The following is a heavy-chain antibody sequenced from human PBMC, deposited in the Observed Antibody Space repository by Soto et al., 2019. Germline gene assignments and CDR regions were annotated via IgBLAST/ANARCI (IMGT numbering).Heavy chain of an antibody. CDR2: INTSGGST. CDR1: GYTLSSNY. D-gene: IGHD3-16*01. Sequence: QVQLVQSGAEVKKPGASVKVSCKASGYTLSSNYTVWVRQAPGQGLEWMGIINTSGGSTDYAQKFQGRLTMTRDTSTNTVYMELSSLRSEDTAVYYCASLEITGYWGQGTQVTVSS. CDR3: ASLEITGY. V-gene: IGHV1-46*01. J-gene: IGHJ4*02.